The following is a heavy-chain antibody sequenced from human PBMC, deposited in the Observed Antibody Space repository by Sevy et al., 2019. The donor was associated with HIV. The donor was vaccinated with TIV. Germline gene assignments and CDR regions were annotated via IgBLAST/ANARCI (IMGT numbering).Heavy chain of an antibody. Sequence: GGSLRLSCAASGFTFSSYAMSWVRQAPGKGLEWVSAISGSGGSTYYADSVKGRFTISRDNSKNTLYLQINSLRAEDTAVYYCANRDSNYVFDYWGQGTLVTVSS. CDR1: GFTFSSYA. CDR2: ISGSGGST. CDR3: ANRDSNYVFDY. J-gene: IGHJ4*02. V-gene: IGHV3-23*01. D-gene: IGHD4-4*01.